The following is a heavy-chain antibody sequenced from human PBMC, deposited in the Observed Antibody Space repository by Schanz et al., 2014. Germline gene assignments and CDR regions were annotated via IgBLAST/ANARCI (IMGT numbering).Heavy chain of an antibody. J-gene: IGHJ6*02. CDR2: ISGSGGDT. V-gene: IGHV3-23*04. Sequence: EVQLVESGGGLVQPGGSLRLSCAASGFTFSSYAMSWVRQAPGKGLEWVSAISGSGGDTYYADSVKGRFTISRDNSKNTLYLQMNSLRAEDTAVYYCAKDIAPLAARPGYGMDVWGQGTTVTVSS. D-gene: IGHD6-13*01. CDR1: GFTFSSYA. CDR3: AKDIAPLAARPGYGMDV.